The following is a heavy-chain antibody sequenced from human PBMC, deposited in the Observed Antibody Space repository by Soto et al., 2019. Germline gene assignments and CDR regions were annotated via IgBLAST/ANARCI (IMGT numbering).Heavy chain of an antibody. CDR2: ISGSGGST. CDR3: AKVYSYCSSTSCYYDYYYYYMDV. J-gene: IGHJ6*03. V-gene: IGHV3-23*01. Sequence: GGSLRLSCAASGFTFSSYAMSWVRQAPGKGLEWVSAISGSGGSTYYADSVKGWFTISRDNSKNTLYLQMNSLRAEDTAVYYCAKVYSYCSSTSCYYDYYYYYMDVWGKGTTVTVSS. D-gene: IGHD2-2*01. CDR1: GFTFSSYA.